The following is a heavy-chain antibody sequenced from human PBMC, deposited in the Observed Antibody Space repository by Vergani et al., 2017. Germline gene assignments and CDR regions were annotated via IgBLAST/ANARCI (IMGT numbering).Heavy chain of an antibody. Sequence: QVQLVQSGAEVKKPGASVKVSCKASGYTFTSYGISWVRQAPGQGLEWMGWISAYNGNTNYAQKLQGRVTMTPDTSTSTAYMELRSRRSDDTAVYYCARERGGPQLVPPLDYGGQGTLVTVYS. J-gene: IGHJ4*02. CDR2: ISAYNGNT. CDR1: GYTFTSYG. D-gene: IGHD1-1*01. V-gene: IGHV1-18*04. CDR3: ARERGGPQLVPPLDY.